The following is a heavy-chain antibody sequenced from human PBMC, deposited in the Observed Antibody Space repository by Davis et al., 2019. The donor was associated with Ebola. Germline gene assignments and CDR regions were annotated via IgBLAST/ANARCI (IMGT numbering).Heavy chain of an antibody. V-gene: IGHV3-21*01. CDR3: AEGHSSAFDL. CDR2: ISSSGSYI. Sequence: GESLKISCAASGFTFSSYAMSWVRQAPGKGLEWVSSISSSGSYIYYADSVKGRFTISRGNAENSLYLQMNSLRAEDTAVYYCAEGHSSAFDLWGQGTMVIVSS. CDR1: GFTFSSYA. J-gene: IGHJ3*01.